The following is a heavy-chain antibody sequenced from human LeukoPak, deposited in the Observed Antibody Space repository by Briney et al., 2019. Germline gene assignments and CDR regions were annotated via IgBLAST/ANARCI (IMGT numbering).Heavy chain of an antibody. D-gene: IGHD3-22*01. V-gene: IGHV4-34*01. CDR3: ARGRNYYGSSGYYYIGKYYFDY. CDR2: INHSGST. CDR1: GGSFSGYY. J-gene: IGHJ4*02. Sequence: SETLSLTCAVYGGSFSGYYWSWIRQPPGKGLEWIGEINHSGSTNYNPSLKSRVTISVDTSKNQFSLKLSSVTAADTAVYYCARGRNYYGSSGYYYIGKYYFDYWGQGTLVTVSS.